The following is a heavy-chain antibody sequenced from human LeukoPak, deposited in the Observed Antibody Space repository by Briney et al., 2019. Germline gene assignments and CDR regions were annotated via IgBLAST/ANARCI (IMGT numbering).Heavy chain of an antibody. V-gene: IGHV1-69*13. CDR3: ARDLTAMVYDAFDI. Sequence: GASVTVSCKASGGTFSSYAISWVRQAPGQGLEWMGGIIPIFGTANYAQKFQGRVTITADESTSTAYMELSSLRSEDTAVYYCARDLTAMVYDAFDIWGQGTMVTVSS. J-gene: IGHJ3*02. D-gene: IGHD5-18*01. CDR1: GGTFSSYA. CDR2: IIPIFGTA.